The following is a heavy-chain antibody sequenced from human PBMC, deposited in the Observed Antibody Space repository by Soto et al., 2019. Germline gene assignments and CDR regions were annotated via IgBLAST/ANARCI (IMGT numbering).Heavy chain of an antibody. V-gene: IGHV4-34*01. CDR3: ARGITMILVVQGDAPDKYYFDS. J-gene: IGHJ4*02. Sequence: PSETLSLTCAVYGGSFSGHYWSWIRQSPGKGLEWIGEINHSGSTNQNPSLKSRVTISVDTSKNQFSLKLKSVTAADTAVYYCARGITMILVVQGDAPDKYYFDSWGQGTQATVSS. CDR1: GGSFSGHY. CDR2: INHSGST. D-gene: IGHD3-22*01.